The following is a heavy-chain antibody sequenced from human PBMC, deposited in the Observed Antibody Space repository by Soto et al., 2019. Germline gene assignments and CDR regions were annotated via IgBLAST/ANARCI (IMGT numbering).Heavy chain of an antibody. Sequence: ASVKVSSKASGGTFSSYAISWVRQAPGQGLEWMGGIIPIFGTANNAQKFQGRVTITADESTSTAYMELNSLRAEDTAVYYCARYMVRGVTWFDPWGQGTLVTVSS. CDR1: GGTFSSYA. CDR3: ARYMVRGVTWFDP. CDR2: IIPIFGTA. D-gene: IGHD3-10*01. V-gene: IGHV1-69*13. J-gene: IGHJ5*02.